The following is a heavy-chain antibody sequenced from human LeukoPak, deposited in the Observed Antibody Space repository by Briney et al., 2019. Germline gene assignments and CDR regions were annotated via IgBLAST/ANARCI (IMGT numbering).Heavy chain of an antibody. J-gene: IGHJ4*02. D-gene: IGHD3-9*01. CDR2: IYYSGST. V-gene: IGHV4-39*01. Sequence: SETLSLTCTVSGGSISSSSYYWGWIRQPPGKGLEWIGSIYYSGSTYYNPSLKSRVTISVDTSKNQFSLKLSSVTAADTAVYYCAFDHDILTGYYIPYYFDYWGQGTLVTVSS. CDR3: AFDHDILTGYYIPYYFDY. CDR1: GGSISSSSYY.